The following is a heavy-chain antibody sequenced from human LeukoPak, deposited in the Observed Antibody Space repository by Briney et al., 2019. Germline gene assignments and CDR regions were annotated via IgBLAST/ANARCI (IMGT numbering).Heavy chain of an antibody. CDR3: ARTPTTVTTWDH. CDR2: INPNSGGT. D-gene: IGHD4-17*01. V-gene: IGHV1-2*02. J-gene: IGHJ4*02. CDR1: GYTFTFYY. Sequence: ASVTVSCKSSGYTFTFYYMHWVRQAPGQGLEWMGWINPNSGGTNYAQKFQGRVTMTRDTSISTAYMELSRLRSDDTAVYYCARTPTTVTTWDHWGQGTLVTVSS.